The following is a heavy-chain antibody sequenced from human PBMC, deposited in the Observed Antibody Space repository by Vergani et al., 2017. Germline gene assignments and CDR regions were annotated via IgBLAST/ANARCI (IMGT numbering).Heavy chain of an antibody. CDR3: ARDQVPAAIGLNVGNYMDV. CDR1: GFTFNHYA. D-gene: IGHD2-2*01. Sequence: EVQLLESGGDLVQPGGSLRLSCAASGFTFNHYAMNWVRQAPGKGLEWVSGISGSGGSTYYAGSVKGRFTISRDSSKNTLYLQMNSLSAGDTAVYYCARDQVPAAIGLNVGNYMDVWGKGTTVTVSS. V-gene: IGHV3-23*01. CDR2: ISGSGGST. J-gene: IGHJ6*03.